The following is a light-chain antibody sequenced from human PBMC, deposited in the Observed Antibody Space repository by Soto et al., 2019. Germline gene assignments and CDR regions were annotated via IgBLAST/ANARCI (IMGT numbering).Light chain of an antibody. CDR1: NSDVGGYNY. V-gene: IGLV2-8*01. CDR2: EVN. J-gene: IGLJ1*01. Sequence: QSALTQPASAYGSPGRSVTISCTGTNSDVGGYNYVSWYQQYPGKAPKLIIYEVNERPSGVPDRFSGSKSGNTASLTVSGLKTADEADYYCSSYAGSNWYVFGTGTKVTVL. CDR3: SSYAGSNWYV.